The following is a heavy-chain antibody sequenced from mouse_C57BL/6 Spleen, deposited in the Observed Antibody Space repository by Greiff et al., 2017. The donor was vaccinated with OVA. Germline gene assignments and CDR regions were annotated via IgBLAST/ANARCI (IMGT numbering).Heavy chain of an antibody. CDR1: GYTFTSYW. V-gene: IGHV1-52*01. J-gene: IGHJ3*01. D-gene: IGHD2-5*01. Sequence: QVQLKQPGAELVRPGSSVKLSCKASGYTFTSYWMHWVKQRPIQGLEWIGNIDPSDSDTHYNQKFQDKATLTVDKSSSTACMQLSSLTSEDAAVYYCASYYSNYVFAYWGQGTLVTVSA. CDR3: ASYYSNYVFAY. CDR2: IDPSDSDT.